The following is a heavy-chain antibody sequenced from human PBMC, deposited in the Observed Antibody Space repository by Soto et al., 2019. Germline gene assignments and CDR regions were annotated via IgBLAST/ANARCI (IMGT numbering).Heavy chain of an antibody. CDR1: GYTLTSYA. J-gene: IGHJ5*02. V-gene: IGHV1-3*01. CDR3: ARDHGRRVTMIVGVGRWLDP. Sequence: ASVKASWKAPGYTLTSYAMHWVRQAPEQRLEWMGWINAGNGNTKYSQKFQGRVTITRDTSASTAYMELSSLRSEDTAVYYCARDHGRRVTMIVGVGRWLDPWG. CDR2: INAGNGNT. D-gene: IGHD3-22*01.